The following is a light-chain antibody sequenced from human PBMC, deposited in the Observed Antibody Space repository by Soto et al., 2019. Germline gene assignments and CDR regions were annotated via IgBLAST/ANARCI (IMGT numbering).Light chain of an antibody. Sequence: QSVLTQPRSVSGSPGQSVTISCLGTSSDVAGYVSWYQQHPGKPPKLLIYDVNKRPSGVPDRFSGSKSGNTATLTISGLQAGDEADYYCCSYEGSFVHVFXSGTKVTVL. CDR1: SSDVAGY. CDR2: DVN. V-gene: IGLV2-11*01. J-gene: IGLJ1*01. CDR3: CSYEGSFVHV.